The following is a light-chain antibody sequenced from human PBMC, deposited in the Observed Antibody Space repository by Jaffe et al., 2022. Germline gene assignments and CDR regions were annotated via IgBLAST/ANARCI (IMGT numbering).Light chain of an antibody. J-gene: IGKJ1*01. CDR2: PAS. V-gene: IGKV1-9*01. CDR3: QQLHSYPRT. CDR1: LGISSY. Sequence: DIHLTQSPSFLSASVGDRVTITCRASLGISSYLGWYQQKPGKAPKVLVYPASTLQSGVPSRFSGSGSGTEFTLTISSLQPEDSATYYCQQLHSYPRTFGQGTKVEIK.